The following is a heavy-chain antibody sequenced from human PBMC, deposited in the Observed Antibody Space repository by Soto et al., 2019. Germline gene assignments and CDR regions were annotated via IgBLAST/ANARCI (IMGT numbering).Heavy chain of an antibody. D-gene: IGHD6-13*01. CDR1: GFPFSSHG. CDR2: IWYDGSQK. Sequence: QVQVVESGGGVVQPGRSLRLSCAASGFPFSSHGMHWVRQAPGKGLEWVAFIWYDGSQKNYADSVKGRFTISRDDSENTLYMHMTSLGAEDTAVYYCARDVAATGASSWLAPWGRGTLVNVSA. CDR3: ARDVAATGASSWLAP. V-gene: IGHV3-33*01. J-gene: IGHJ5*02.